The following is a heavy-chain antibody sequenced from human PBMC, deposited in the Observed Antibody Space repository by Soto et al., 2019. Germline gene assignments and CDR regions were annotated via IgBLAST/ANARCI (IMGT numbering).Heavy chain of an antibody. D-gene: IGHD3-10*01. Sequence: QVQLVQSGAEVKKPGSSVKVSCKTSGVSFNNNGIGWVRQAPGHGLEWMGGVSPPFRTSTYARKFQGRISITEDASTVTVNMELSSLTSEDTAQYYCARVLYYGSGSYSPYGMDVGCQGTTVTVSS. CDR2: VSPPFRTS. V-gene: IGHV1-69*01. CDR1: GVSFNNNG. J-gene: IGHJ6*02. CDR3: ARVLYYGSGSYSPYGMDV.